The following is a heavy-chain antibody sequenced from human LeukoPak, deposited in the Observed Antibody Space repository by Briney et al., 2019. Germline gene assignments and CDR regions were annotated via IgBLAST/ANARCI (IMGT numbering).Heavy chain of an antibody. CDR3: ARELGRAVAGTTLDAFDI. V-gene: IGHV1-18*01. Sequence: ASVKVSCKASGYTFTRYGISWVRQAPGQGLEWMGWINTYNAKTNYAQKFLGRVTMTTDTSTSTAYMELRSLRSDDAAVYYCARELGRAVAGTTLDAFDIWGQGTMVTVSS. CDR1: GYTFTRYG. D-gene: IGHD6-19*01. J-gene: IGHJ3*02. CDR2: INTYNAKT.